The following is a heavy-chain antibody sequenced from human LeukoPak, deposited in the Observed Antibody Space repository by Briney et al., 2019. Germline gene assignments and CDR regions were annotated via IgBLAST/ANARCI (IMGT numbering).Heavy chain of an antibody. V-gene: IGHV4-31*03. D-gene: IGHD3-3*01. CDR3: ARFWSGEHVDY. CDR2: IYFSGST. J-gene: IGHJ4*02. CDR1: GDSISSGGYY. Sequence: SETLSLTCTVSGDSISSGGYYLSWIRQHPGKGLEWIGYIYFSGSTYYNPSLKSRVTLSVDTSKNQFSLKLSSVTAADTAVYYCARFWSGEHVDYWGQGTLVTVSS.